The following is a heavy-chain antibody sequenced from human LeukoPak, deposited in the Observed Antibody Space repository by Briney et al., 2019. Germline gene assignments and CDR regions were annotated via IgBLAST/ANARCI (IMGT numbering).Heavy chain of an antibody. Sequence: SETLSLTCTVSGGSFSYYWSWIRQPAGKGREWIGYIYYSGSTYYNPSLKRRVTISLDTSNNQFSLKLSTWTAADTAVYYCARVPTYYYDSSGHSWFDPWGQGTLVTVSS. J-gene: IGHJ5*02. CDR1: GGSFSYY. V-gene: IGHV4-59*06. CDR3: ARVPTYYYDSSGHSWFDP. CDR2: IYYSGST. D-gene: IGHD3-22*01.